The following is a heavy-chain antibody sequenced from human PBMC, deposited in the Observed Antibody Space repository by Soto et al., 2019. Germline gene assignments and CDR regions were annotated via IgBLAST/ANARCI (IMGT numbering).Heavy chain of an antibody. CDR2: ISWNSGSI. CDR1: GFTFDDYA. Sequence: SLRLSCAASGFTFDDYAMHGVRQAPGKGLEWVSGISWNSGSIGYADSVKGRFTISRDNAKNSLYLQMNSLRAEDTALYYCAKDTYGSGYYYGMDVWGQGTTVTVSS. D-gene: IGHD3-10*01. V-gene: IGHV3-9*01. CDR3: AKDTYGSGYYYGMDV. J-gene: IGHJ6*02.